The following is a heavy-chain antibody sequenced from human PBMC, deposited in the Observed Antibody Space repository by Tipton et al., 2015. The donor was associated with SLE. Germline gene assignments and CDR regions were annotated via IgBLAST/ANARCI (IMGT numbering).Heavy chain of an antibody. CDR3: TRRDAGAQHFDY. V-gene: IGHV4-39*01. J-gene: IGHJ4*02. Sequence: TLSLTCTISGGSNSRSSDYWGWIRQPPGKGLEWIATIYYTGSTYHNPALKSRVTISVDTSRNEFSLTVNSVTAADTAVYYCTRRDAGAQHFDYWGQGTLVTVSS. CDR2: IYYTGST. CDR1: GGSNSRSSDY. D-gene: IGHD1-26*01.